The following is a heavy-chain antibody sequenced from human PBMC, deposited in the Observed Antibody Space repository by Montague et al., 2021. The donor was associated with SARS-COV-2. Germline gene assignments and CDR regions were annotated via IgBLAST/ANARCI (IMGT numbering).Heavy chain of an antibody. D-gene: IGHD3-16*01. CDR2: LYNGGTT. CDR3: ARTSKLRESSSGNYYYHAMDV. V-gene: IGHV4-39*02. Sequence: SETLSLTSNVSGGSISSSTYYWGWIRQPPGKGLEWIGNLYNGGTTYYSPSLKSRVTISVDTSKNHFSLNMASVTAAATAVYYCARTSKLRESSSGNYYYHAMDVWGQGTTVTVSS. CDR1: GGSISSSTYY. J-gene: IGHJ6*02.